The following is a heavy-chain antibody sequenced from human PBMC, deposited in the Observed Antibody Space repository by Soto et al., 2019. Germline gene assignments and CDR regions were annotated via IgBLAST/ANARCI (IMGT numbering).Heavy chain of an antibody. V-gene: IGHV3-21*01. Sequence: PGGSLRLSCAASGFTFSSYSMNWVRQAPGKGLEWVSSISSSSSYIYYADPVKGRFTISRDNAKNSLYLQMNSLRAEDTAVYYCARDGANYDILTGPDWGQGTLVTVSS. J-gene: IGHJ4*02. CDR3: ARDGANYDILTGPD. CDR1: GFTFSSYS. D-gene: IGHD3-9*01. CDR2: ISSSSSYI.